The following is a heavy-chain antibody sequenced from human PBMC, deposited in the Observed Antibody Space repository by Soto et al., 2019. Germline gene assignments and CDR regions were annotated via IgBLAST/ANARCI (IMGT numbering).Heavy chain of an antibody. Sequence: QVQLQQWGAGLLKPSETLSLTCAVYGGSFSGYYWSWIRQPPGKGLEWIGEINHSGSTNYNPSLKSRVTISVDTSKNQFSLKLSSVTAADTAVYYCARGHRYSYGYWSHYGMDVWGQGTTVTVSS. CDR3: ARGHRYSYGYWSHYGMDV. V-gene: IGHV4-34*01. CDR2: INHSGST. J-gene: IGHJ6*02. D-gene: IGHD5-18*01. CDR1: GGSFSGYY.